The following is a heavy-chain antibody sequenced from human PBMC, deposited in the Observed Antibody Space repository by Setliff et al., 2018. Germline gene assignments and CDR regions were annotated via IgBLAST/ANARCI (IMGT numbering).Heavy chain of an antibody. J-gene: IGHJ3*02. CDR3: ARIRGPTGNCQEAFDI. CDR2: IFYSGNN. CDR1: GGSMTSYY. V-gene: IGHV4-59*01. D-gene: IGHD1-1*01. Sequence: SETLSLTCTVSGGSMTSYYWTWIRQPPGEGLEWIGYIFYSGNNEYNPSLKSRVTISVDTSRRQFSLKSTSVTAADTAVYYCARIRGPTGNCQEAFDIWSEGTMVTVSS.